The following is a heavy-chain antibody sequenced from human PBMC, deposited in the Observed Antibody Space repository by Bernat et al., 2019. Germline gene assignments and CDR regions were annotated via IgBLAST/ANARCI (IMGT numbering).Heavy chain of an antibody. Sequence: QVQLQESGPGLVKPSETLSLTCTVSGGSISSYYWSWILQPAGKGLEWIGRIYTSGSTNYNPSLKSRVTMSVDTSKNQFSLKLSSVTAADTAVYYCASDVTWNYDSLFDYWGQGTLVTVSS. CDR2: IYTSGST. CDR1: GGSISSYY. V-gene: IGHV4-4*07. J-gene: IGHJ4*02. D-gene: IGHD1-7*01. CDR3: ASDVTWNYDSLFDY.